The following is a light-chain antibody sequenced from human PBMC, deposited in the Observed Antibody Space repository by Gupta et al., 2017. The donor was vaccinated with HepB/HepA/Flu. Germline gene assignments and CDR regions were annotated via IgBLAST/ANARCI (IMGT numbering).Light chain of an antibody. CDR2: EDS. CDR3: QSADSTANYVV. Sequence: SYELTQPPSLSVSPRQTARTTCNGDAFAKQYGSWYQGKPGQAPVLVIYEDSERPSGSPERFSGSSSGTTITLTISGVQAEDDADDYCQSADSTANYVVFGGGTKLTVL. V-gene: IGLV3-25*03. CDR1: AFAKQY. J-gene: IGLJ2*01.